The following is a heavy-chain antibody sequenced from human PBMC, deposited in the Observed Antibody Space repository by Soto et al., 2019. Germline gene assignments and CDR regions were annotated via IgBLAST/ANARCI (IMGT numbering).Heavy chain of an antibody. Sequence: EVQLLESGGGLVQPGGSLRLSCAASGFTFSSYAMSWVRQTPGKGLEWVSAISGSGDSTYYADSVKGRFTISRDNSKNTLYLQMNSLRAEDTAVYYCAKLRWGSDNWFDPGGQGTLVTVSS. D-gene: IGHD3-10*01. CDR3: AKLRWGSDNWFDP. V-gene: IGHV3-23*01. CDR2: ISGSGDST. CDR1: GFTFSSYA. J-gene: IGHJ5*02.